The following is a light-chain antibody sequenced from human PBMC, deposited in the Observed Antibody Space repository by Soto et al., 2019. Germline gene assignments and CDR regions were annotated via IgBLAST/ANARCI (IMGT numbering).Light chain of an antibody. V-gene: IGLV1-44*01. CDR2: TNN. CDR3: AAWDDRLNGPV. Sequence: QTVVTQPPSASGTPGQGVTISCSGSSSNIGSHPVNWYQQLPGTAPKLLIYTNNQRPSGVPDRFSGSKSGTSASLAISGLQSEDEADYYCAAWDDRLNGPVFGGGTKVTVL. J-gene: IGLJ2*01. CDR1: SSNIGSHP.